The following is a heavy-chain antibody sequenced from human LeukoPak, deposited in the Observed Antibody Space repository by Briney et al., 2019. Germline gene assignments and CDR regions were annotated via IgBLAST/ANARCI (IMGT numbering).Heavy chain of an antibody. CDR3: AREWVDTIFGYYYMDV. J-gene: IGHJ6*03. CDR2: IKQDGSEK. D-gene: IGHD3-3*01. Sequence: GGSLRLSCAASGFTFSSYWMSWVRQAPGKGLEWVANIKQDGSEKYYVDSVKGRFTISRDNAKNSLYLQMNSLRAEDTAVYYCAREWVDTIFGYYYMDVWGKGTTVTVSS. V-gene: IGHV3-7*01. CDR1: GFTFSSYW.